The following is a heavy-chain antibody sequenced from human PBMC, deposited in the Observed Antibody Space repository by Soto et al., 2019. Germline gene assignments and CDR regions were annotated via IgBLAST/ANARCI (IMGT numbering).Heavy chain of an antibody. V-gene: IGHV1-58*02. Sequence: SVKVSCKASGYTFTSYYMHWVRQARGQRIEWIGWIVVGSGNTNYAQKFQERVTTTRDMSTSTAYMELSSLRSEDTAVYYCAVGRTYYDIPRFDYWGQGTLVTVSS. CDR3: AVGRTYYDIPRFDY. J-gene: IGHJ4*02. D-gene: IGHD3-9*01. CDR2: IVVGSGNT. CDR1: GYTFTSYY.